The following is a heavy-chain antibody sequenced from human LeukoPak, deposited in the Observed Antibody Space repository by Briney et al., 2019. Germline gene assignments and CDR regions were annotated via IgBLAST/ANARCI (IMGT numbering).Heavy chain of an antibody. J-gene: IGHJ5*02. CDR2: LYSDRST. CDR3: ARGGQAGTGDL. Sequence: GGSLRLSCAASGFTVSSNYMSWVRQAPGKGLEWVSVLYSDRSTYYADSVKGRFTISRDNAKDSLYLEMNSLRAEDTAVYYCARGGQAGTGDLWGQGTLVTVSS. D-gene: IGHD3-10*01. CDR1: GFTVSSNY. V-gene: IGHV3-53*01.